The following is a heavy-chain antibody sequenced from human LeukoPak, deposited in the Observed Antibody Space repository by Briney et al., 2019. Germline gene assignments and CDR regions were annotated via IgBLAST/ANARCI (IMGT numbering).Heavy chain of an antibody. CDR2: ISSSSAYI. CDR1: GITFSTYS. J-gene: IGHJ6*02. Sequence: GESLRLSCAASGITFSTYSMNWVRQAPGKGLEWVSSISSSSAYIYYADSLKGRFTISRDNAKNSLYLQMNSLRAEDTAVYYCARDTDGFESGYGYYYYHGMDVWGQGTTVTVSS. D-gene: IGHD3-3*01. CDR3: ARDTDGFESGYGYYYYHGMDV. V-gene: IGHV3-21*01.